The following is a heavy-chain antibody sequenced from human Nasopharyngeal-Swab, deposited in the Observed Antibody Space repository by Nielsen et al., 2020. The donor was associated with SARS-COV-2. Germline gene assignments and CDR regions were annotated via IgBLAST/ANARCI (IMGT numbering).Heavy chain of an antibody. Sequence: GASLKISCAASGFTFSDSAIHWVRQASGEGLEWVARIRSKGNNYATAYSASVKGRFISFRDDPTNTAYLQMNSLKTEDTAMYYCTRCGGGCYSGRDYWGQGTLVTVSS. V-gene: IGHV3-73*01. CDR1: GFTFSDSA. CDR2: IRSKGNNYAT. CDR3: TRCGGGCYSGRDY. J-gene: IGHJ4*02. D-gene: IGHD2-15*01.